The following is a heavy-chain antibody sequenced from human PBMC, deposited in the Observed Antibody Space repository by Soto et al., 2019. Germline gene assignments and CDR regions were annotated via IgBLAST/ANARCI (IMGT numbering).Heavy chain of an antibody. Sequence: PGGSLRLSCAASGFTFSSYAMSWVRQAPGKGLDYVSGISSNGVGTYYANSVQGRFTFSRDNSKNTVYLQMGSLRLEDMAVYYCARRARPDFYYMDVWGKGTTVTVSS. D-gene: IGHD6-6*01. CDR2: ISSNGVGT. J-gene: IGHJ6*03. CDR3: ARRARPDFYYMDV. V-gene: IGHV3-64*01. CDR1: GFTFSSYA.